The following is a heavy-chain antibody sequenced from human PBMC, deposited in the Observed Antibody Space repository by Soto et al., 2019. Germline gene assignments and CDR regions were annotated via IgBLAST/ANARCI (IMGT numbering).Heavy chain of an antibody. J-gene: IGHJ6*03. V-gene: IGHV3-7*01. CDR1: GFTFSNYW. D-gene: IGHD2-2*01. CDR3: ARRVVVPAETYYYYYYMDV. CDR2: IKQDGSEK. Sequence: EVQLVESGGGLVQPGGSLRLSCAASGFTFSNYWMNWVRQAPGKGLEWVANIKQDGSEKYYVDPVKGRFTISRDNAKNSLYLQMNSLRAEDTAVYYCARRVVVPAETYYYYYYMDVWSKGTTVTVSS.